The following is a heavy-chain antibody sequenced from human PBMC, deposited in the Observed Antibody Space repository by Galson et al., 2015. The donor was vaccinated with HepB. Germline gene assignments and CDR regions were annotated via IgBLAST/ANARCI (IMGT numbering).Heavy chain of an antibody. D-gene: IGHD3-22*01. CDR1: EFTFSSYA. Sequence: SLRLSCAASEFTFSSYAMHWVRQAPGKGLEWVAVISYDGSNKYYADSVKGRFTISRDNSKNTLYLQMNSLRAEDTAVYYCARPYYYDSSGYSDAFDIWGQGTMVTVSS. J-gene: IGHJ3*02. V-gene: IGHV3-30-3*01. CDR3: ARPYYYDSSGYSDAFDI. CDR2: ISYDGSNK.